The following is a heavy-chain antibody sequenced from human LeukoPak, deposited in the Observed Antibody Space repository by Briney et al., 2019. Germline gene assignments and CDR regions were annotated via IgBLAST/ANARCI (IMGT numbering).Heavy chain of an antibody. Sequence: SVKVSCKASGGTFSSYAISWVRQAPRQGLEWMGRIIPILGIANYAQKFQGRVTITADKSTSTAYVELSSLRSEYTAVYYCARSPYYYDSSGYSLNYYYGMDVWGQGTTVTVSS. CDR1: GGTFSSYA. CDR3: ARSPYYYDSSGYSLNYYYGMDV. V-gene: IGHV1-69*04. D-gene: IGHD3-22*01. CDR2: IIPILGIA. J-gene: IGHJ6*02.